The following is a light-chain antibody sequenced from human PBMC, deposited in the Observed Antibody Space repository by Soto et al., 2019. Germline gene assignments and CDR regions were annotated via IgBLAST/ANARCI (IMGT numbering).Light chain of an antibody. J-gene: IGKJ1*01. CDR2: GAS. Sequence: EIVLMQSPGTLSLSPGDRATLSCRASQSVSSDYVAWYQQKPGQAPRLLIYGASNRATGIPDRFSGSGSGTDFTLTISRLEPEDFAMYFCQQYVSSPQTFGQGTKVDI. CDR3: QQYVSSPQT. V-gene: IGKV3-20*01. CDR1: QSVSSDY.